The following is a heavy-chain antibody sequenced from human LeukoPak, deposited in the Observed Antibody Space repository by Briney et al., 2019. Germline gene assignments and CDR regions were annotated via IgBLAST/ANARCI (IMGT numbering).Heavy chain of an antibody. CDR2: IHPSGIF. V-gene: IGHV4-34*01. J-gene: IGHJ4*02. D-gene: IGHD5-24*01. CDR3: ARGRDRSKAGDH. Sequence: SETLSLTCAVYGGSCDDYYCSWIRQPPGKGLEWIGEIHPSGIFYYNSSLMSRVTISIDTSKSQFSLRLTSVAAADTGFYYCARGRDRSKAGDHWGQGSLVTVSS. CDR1: GGSCDDYY.